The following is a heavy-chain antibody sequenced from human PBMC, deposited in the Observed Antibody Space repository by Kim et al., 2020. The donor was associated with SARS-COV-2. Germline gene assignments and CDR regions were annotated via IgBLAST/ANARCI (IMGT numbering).Heavy chain of an antibody. D-gene: IGHD3-22*01. J-gene: IGHJ4*02. CDR1: GFSVSSNY. Sequence: GGSLRLSCAASGFSVSSNYMSWVRQAPGKGLEWVSIIYSGGTTYYADSVKGRFTISRHNSNNTLFLQMNSLRAEDTAMYYCASHFDSSGYYSPFDYWGQGTRVTVSS. CDR3: ASHFDSSGYYSPFDY. CDR2: IYSGGTT. V-gene: IGHV3-53*04.